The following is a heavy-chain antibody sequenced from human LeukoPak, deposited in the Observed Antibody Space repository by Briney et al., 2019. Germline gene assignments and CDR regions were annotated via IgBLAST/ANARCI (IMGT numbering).Heavy chain of an antibody. CDR1: GGSFSGYY. Sequence: SETLSLTCAVCGGSFSGYYWSWIRQPPGKGLEWIGEINHSGSTNYNPSLKSRVTISVDTSKNQFSLKLSSVTAADTAVYYCARAGPLYDSSSYYSRRFQHWGQGTLVTVSS. J-gene: IGHJ1*01. D-gene: IGHD3-22*01. CDR3: ARAGPLYDSSSYYSRRFQH. CDR2: INHSGST. V-gene: IGHV4-34*01.